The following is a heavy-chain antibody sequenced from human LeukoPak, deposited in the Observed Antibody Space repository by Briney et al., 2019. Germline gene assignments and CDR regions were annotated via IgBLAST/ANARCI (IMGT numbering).Heavy chain of an antibody. CDR2: TYYRNSMWYS. D-gene: IGHD1-1*01. J-gene: IGHJ6*02. V-gene: IGHV6-1*01. Sequence: SQTLSLTCALSGDILSGNTVAWNWIRQSPSRGLEWLGRTYYRNSMWYSDYAGSIKSRLTISPDTSENQFSLHLTSVTPDDTAVYYCARVRTTRPPYYYFGLDVWGQGTAVTVSS. CDR1: GDILSGNTVA. CDR3: ARVRTTRPPYYYFGLDV.